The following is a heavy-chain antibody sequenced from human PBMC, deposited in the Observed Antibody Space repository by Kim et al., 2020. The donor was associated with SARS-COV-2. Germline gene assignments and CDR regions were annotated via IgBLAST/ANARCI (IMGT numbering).Heavy chain of an antibody. D-gene: IGHD3-10*01. Sequence: ASVKVSCKASGYTFTSYGISWVRQAPGQGLEWMGWISAYNGNTNYAQKLQGRVTMTTDTSTSTAYMELRSLRSDDTAVYYCARDVYYGSGSYNYYYGMDVWGQGTTVTVSS. CDR2: ISAYNGNT. CDR3: ARDVYYGSGSYNYYYGMDV. V-gene: IGHV1-18*01. CDR1: GYTFTSYG. J-gene: IGHJ6*02.